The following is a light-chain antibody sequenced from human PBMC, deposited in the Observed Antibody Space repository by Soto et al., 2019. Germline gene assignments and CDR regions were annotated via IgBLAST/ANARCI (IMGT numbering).Light chain of an antibody. CDR2: GAS. Sequence: MTQAPATLSVSPGEIVTLSCRASQTINNNVAWYQLKDGQVPRLLIYGASTRAADVPARFSGGGSGTEFTLTISSLQSEDFAEYHCQQYNNWPQTFGQGTKVDIK. V-gene: IGKV3-15*01. CDR3: QQYNNWPQT. J-gene: IGKJ1*01. CDR1: QTINNN.